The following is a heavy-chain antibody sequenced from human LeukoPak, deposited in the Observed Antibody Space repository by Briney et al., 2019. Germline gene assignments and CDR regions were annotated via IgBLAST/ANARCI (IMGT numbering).Heavy chain of an antibody. V-gene: IGHV3-73*01. J-gene: IGHJ5*02. D-gene: IGHD1-26*01. CDR3: TRDSGTYNWLDP. CDR2: MEKELNGYAT. CDR1: GGSISSYY. Sequence: LSLTCTVSGGSISSYYWSWIRQPPGKGLEWIGLMEKELNGYATAYAASVRGRFTISRDDSQNTAYLQMDSLKTEDTALYYCTRDSGTYNWLDPWGQGTLVTVSS.